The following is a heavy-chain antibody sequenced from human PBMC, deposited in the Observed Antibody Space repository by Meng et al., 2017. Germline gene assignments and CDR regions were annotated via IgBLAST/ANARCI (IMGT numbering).Heavy chain of an antibody. D-gene: IGHD6-13*01. J-gene: IGHJ4*02. CDR2: IDPKNGDT. CDR3: ARDEDISAAGKLFGDY. CDR1: GHNFPDYY. Sequence: QGQLVQSGAEVKKPGASVKVSCKPSGHNFPDYYIHWGRQAPGQGLEWMGRIDPKNGDTHYAQKFQGRVTMTGDTSISTAYMDLSGLRSDDTAVYYCARDEDISAAGKLFGDYWGQGTLVTVSS. V-gene: IGHV1-2*06.